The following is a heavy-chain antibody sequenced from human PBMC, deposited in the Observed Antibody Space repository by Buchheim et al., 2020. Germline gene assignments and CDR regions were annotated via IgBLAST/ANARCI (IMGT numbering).Heavy chain of an antibody. V-gene: IGHV1-2*06. J-gene: IGHJ6*02. CDR1: GYTFTGYY. D-gene: IGHD3-3*01. Sequence: QVQLVQSGAEVKKPGASVKVSCKASGYTFTGYYMHWVRQAPGQGLEWMGRINPNSGGTNYAQTFQGRVTMTRDTSISTAYMELSRLRSDDTAVYYCASVPVSSLELLLYGGDYYYYGMDVWGQGTT. CDR2: INPNSGGT. CDR3: ASVPVSSLELLLYGGDYYYYGMDV.